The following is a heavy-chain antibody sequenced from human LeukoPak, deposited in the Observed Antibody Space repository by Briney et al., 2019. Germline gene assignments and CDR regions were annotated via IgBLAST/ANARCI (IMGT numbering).Heavy chain of an antibody. CDR2: ISGSGGST. J-gene: IGHJ3*02. CDR3: AKDPPYGSGSYKFGAFDI. CDR1: GFTFSSYA. D-gene: IGHD3-10*01. Sequence: GGSLRLSCAASGFTFSSYAMSWVRQAPGKGLEWVSAISGSGGSTYYADSVKGRFTISRDNSKNTLYLQMNNLRAEDTAVYYCAKDPPYGSGSYKFGAFDIWGQGTMVTVSS. V-gene: IGHV3-23*01.